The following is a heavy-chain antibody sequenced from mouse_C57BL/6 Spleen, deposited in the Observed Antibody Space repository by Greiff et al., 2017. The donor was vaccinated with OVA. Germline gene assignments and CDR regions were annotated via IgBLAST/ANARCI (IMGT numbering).Heavy chain of an antibody. Sequence: QVQLQQSGPELVKPGASVKISCKASGYAFSSSWMNWVKQRPGKGLEWIGRIYPGDGDTNYNGKFKGKATLTADKSSSTAYMQLSSLTSEDSAVYVCARSGNYGENYFDYWGQGTTLTVSS. V-gene: IGHV1-82*01. CDR2: IYPGDGDT. CDR1: GYAFSSSW. CDR3: ARSGNYGENYFDY. D-gene: IGHD2-1*01. J-gene: IGHJ2*01.